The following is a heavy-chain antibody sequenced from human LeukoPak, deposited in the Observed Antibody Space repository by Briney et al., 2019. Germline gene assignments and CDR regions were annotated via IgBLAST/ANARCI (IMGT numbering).Heavy chain of an antibody. CDR2: ICVSSSNK. CDR3: ARDHRYAFDN. Sequence: GGSLRLSCAASGFTFSDYCMNWVRQAPGKGLEWISYICVSSSNKKYPDSVKGRFTIFRDNAKNSLFMQMNIFTVDETAFYYCARDHRYAFDNWAEGTVVSLPS. D-gene: IGHD5-12*01. CDR1: GFTFSDYC. J-gene: IGHJ4*02. V-gene: IGHV3-11*06.